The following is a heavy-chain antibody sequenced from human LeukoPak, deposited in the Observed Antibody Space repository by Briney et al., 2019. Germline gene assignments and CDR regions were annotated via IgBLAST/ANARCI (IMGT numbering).Heavy chain of an antibody. V-gene: IGHV1-69*04. Sequence: SVKVSCKASGGTFSSYAISWVRQAPGQGLEWMGRIIPTLGIANYAQKFQGRVTITADKSTSTAYMELSSLRSEDTAVYYCARDLGSSWTAPDYWGQGTLVTVSS. J-gene: IGHJ4*02. CDR2: IIPTLGIA. CDR1: GGTFSSYA. D-gene: IGHD6-13*01. CDR3: ARDLGSSWTAPDY.